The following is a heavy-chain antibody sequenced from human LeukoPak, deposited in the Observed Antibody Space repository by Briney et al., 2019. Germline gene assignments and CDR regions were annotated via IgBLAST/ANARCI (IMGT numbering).Heavy chain of an antibody. CDR1: GFTFSSYS. Sequence: PGGSLRLSCAASGFTFSSYSMNWVRQAPGKGLEWVSSISSSSSYINYADSMKGRFTISRDNAKKSLYLQMNSLRAEDTAVYYCARDSGSYYPEYFQYWGQGTLVTVSS. J-gene: IGHJ1*01. D-gene: IGHD1-26*01. CDR3: ARDSGSYYPEYFQY. V-gene: IGHV3-21*01. CDR2: ISSSSSYI.